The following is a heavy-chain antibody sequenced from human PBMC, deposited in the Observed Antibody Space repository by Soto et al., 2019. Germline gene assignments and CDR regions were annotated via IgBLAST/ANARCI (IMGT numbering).Heavy chain of an antibody. CDR3: SRVGSTPMFVLLSNHYGVDV. J-gene: IGHJ6*02. D-gene: IGHD2-15*01. Sequence: EVELVESGGGLVQPGGSLRLSCAASGFIFSSYWMYWVRQAPGKGPIWVAGINKDGTETTYADSVKGRFTLSRDNDRDTVYLQLNNLGAEDTAVYYCSRVGSTPMFVLLSNHYGVDVWGQGTTVIVS. CDR2: INKDGTET. V-gene: IGHV3-74*03. CDR1: GFIFSSYW.